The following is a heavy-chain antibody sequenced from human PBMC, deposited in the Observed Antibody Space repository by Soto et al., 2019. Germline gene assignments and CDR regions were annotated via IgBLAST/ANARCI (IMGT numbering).Heavy chain of an antibody. J-gene: IGHJ5*02. V-gene: IGHV4-39*01. CDR3: ASTMSSDPLGWFDP. D-gene: IGHD7-27*01. CDR1: GGSISSSSYY. Sequence: QLQLQESGPGLVKPSETLSLTCTVSGGSISSSSYYWGWIRQPPGKGLEWIGSIYYSGSTYYNPSLKSRVTISVDTSKNQFSLKLSSVTAADTAVYYCASTMSSDPLGWFDPWGQGTLVTVSS. CDR2: IYYSGST.